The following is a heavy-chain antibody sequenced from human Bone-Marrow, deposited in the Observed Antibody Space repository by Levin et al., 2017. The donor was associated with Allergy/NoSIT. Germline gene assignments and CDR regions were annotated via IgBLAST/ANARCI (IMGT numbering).Heavy chain of an antibody. Sequence: GESLKISCAASGFTVSSNYMSWVRQAPGKGLEWVSVIYSGGSTYYADSVKGRFTISRDNSKNTLYLQMNSLRAEDTAVYYCASYGPRDDAFDIWGQGTMVTVSS. J-gene: IGHJ3*02. CDR1: GFTVSSNY. V-gene: IGHV3-66*01. CDR2: IYSGGST. CDR3: ASYGPRDDAFDI. D-gene: IGHD3-10*01.